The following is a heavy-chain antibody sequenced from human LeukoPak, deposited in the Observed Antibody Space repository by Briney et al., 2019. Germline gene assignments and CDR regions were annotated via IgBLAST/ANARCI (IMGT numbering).Heavy chain of an antibody. CDR1: GGSISSYY. Sequence: PSETLSLTCTVSGGSISSYYWSWIRQPPGKGLEWIGYIHYSGSTNYNPSLKSRVTISVDTSKNQFSLKLSSVTAADTAVCYCAGHHPRNTVDFWGQGTLVTVSS. J-gene: IGHJ4*02. CDR3: AGHHPRNTVDF. V-gene: IGHV4-59*08. CDR2: IHYSGST. D-gene: IGHD2/OR15-2a*01.